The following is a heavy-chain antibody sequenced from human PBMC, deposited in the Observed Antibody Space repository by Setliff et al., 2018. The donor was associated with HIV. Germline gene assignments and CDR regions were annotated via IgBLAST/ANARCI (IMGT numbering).Heavy chain of an antibody. J-gene: IGHJ4*02. CDR3: ARFGLAVAGTGEFDY. D-gene: IGHD6-19*01. Sequence: KPSETLSLTCTVSGGSISSSSYYWGWIRQPPGKGLEWIGSIYYSGSTYYNPSLKSRVTISVDTSKNQFSLKLSSVTAADTAVYYCARFGLAVAGTGEFDYWGQGTLVTVSS. CDR1: GGSISSSSYY. CDR2: IYYSGST. V-gene: IGHV4-39*07.